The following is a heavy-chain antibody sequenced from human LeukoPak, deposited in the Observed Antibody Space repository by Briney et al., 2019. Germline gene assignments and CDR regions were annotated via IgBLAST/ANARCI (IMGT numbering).Heavy chain of an antibody. J-gene: IGHJ4*02. CDR1: GFTFSSYS. Sequence: PGGSLRLSCAASGFTFSSYSMNWVRQAPGKGLEWVSYISSSSSTIYYADSVKGRFTISRDNAKNSLYLQMNSLSAEDTAVYYCARDSYYYDSSGYRQYYFDYWGQGTLVTVSS. CDR3: ARDSYYYDSSGYRQYYFDY. CDR2: ISSSSSTI. V-gene: IGHV3-48*01. D-gene: IGHD3-22*01.